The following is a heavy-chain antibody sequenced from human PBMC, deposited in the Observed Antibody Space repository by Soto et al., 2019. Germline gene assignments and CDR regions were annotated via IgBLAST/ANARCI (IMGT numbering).Heavy chain of an antibody. CDR2: ISAYNGNT. J-gene: IGHJ4*02. Sequence: VKVSSEDPRVAFNCCSRSWPRQAPGQGLEWMGWISAYNGNTNYAQKLQGRVTMTTDTSTSTAYMEPRSLRSDDTAVYYCARGNGLTGGYWGQGTLVTVSS. D-gene: IGHD3-22*01. CDR1: RVAFNCCS. V-gene: IGHV1-18*01. CDR3: ARGNGLTGGY.